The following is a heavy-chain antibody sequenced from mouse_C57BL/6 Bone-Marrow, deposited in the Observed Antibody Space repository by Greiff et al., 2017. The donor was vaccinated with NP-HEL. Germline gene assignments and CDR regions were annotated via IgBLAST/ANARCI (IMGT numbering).Heavy chain of an antibody. Sequence: VQLVESGAELARPGASVKLSCKASGYTFTSYGISWVKQRTGQGLEWIGEIYPRSGNTYYNEKFKGKATLTADKSSSTAYMELRSLTSEDSAVYFCAREGRLSYYAMDYWGQGTSVTVSS. D-gene: IGHD2-2*01. J-gene: IGHJ4*01. CDR2: IYPRSGNT. CDR1: GYTFTSYG. CDR3: AREGRLSYYAMDY. V-gene: IGHV1-81*01.